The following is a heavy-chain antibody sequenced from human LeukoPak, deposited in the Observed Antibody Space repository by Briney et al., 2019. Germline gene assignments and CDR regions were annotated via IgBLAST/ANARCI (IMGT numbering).Heavy chain of an antibody. CDR1: GGSISSYY. Sequence: SVTLSLTCTVSGGSISSYYWSWIRQPAGKGLEWIGRIYTSGSTNYNPSLKSPVTISLDTSKNQFSLKLSSVTAADTAVYYCASSSWLRDANFDSWGQGTLVTVSS. J-gene: IGHJ4*02. D-gene: IGHD2-2*01. CDR2: IYTSGST. V-gene: IGHV4-4*07. CDR3: ASSSWLRDANFDS.